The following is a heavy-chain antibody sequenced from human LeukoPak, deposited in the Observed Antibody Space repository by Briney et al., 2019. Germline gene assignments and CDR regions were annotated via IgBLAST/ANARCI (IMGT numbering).Heavy chain of an antibody. CDR1: EFTFRNYG. Sequence: TGRSLRLSCAASEFTFRNYGMSWVRQAPGKGLEWVSGTIGSGDSKFYADPVKGRFTISRDNSRNTLYLRMNRLTVAHTPVYYCASLYKDYGDYWGQGALVTVSS. CDR3: ASLYKDYGDY. D-gene: IGHD1-1*01. CDR2: TIGSGDSK. V-gene: IGHV3-23*01. J-gene: IGHJ4*02.